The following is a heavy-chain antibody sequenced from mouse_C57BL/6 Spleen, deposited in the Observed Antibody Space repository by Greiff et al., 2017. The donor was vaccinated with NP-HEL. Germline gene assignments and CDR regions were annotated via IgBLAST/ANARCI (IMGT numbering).Heavy chain of an antibody. CDR1: GYAFSSSW. D-gene: IGHD1-1*01. J-gene: IGHJ2*01. CDR2: IYPGDGDT. CDR3: AREDYYGSRVY. Sequence: VQLQQSGPELVKPGASVKISCKASGYAFSSSWMNWVKQRPGKGLEWIGRIYPGDGDTNYNGKFKGKATLTADKSSSTAYMQLSSLTSEDSAVYFCAREDYYGSRVYWGQGTTLTVSS. V-gene: IGHV1-82*01.